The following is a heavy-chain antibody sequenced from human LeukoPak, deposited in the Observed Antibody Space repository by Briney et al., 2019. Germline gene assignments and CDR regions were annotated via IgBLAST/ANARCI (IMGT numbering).Heavy chain of an antibody. CDR1: GFPVSSNY. D-gene: IGHD4-11*01. CDR2: INSGGST. CDR3: ARDRTGQQLISRKEYYYMDV. J-gene: IGHJ6*03. V-gene: IGHV3-66*01. Sequence: GGSLRLSCAASGFPVSSNYMSWVGRAQGKGLKWASIINSGGSTYYADSVKGRFTISRDNSKNTLYLQMNSLRAEDTAVYYCARDRTGQQLISRKEYYYMDVWGKGTTVIVSS.